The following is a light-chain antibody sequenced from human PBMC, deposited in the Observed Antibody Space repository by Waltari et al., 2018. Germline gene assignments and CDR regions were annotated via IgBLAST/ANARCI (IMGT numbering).Light chain of an antibody. CDR1: SSDVGSYNL. CDR3: CSYAGSSTPYV. V-gene: IGLV2-23*02. Sequence: QSALTQPASVSGSPGQSITISCTGTSSDVGSYNLVSWYRQHPGKAPKLLIYEVSKRPSGVSNCFSGSKSGNAASLTIPGLQAEDEADYYCCSYAGSSTPYVFGTGTKVTVL. CDR2: EVS. J-gene: IGLJ1*01.